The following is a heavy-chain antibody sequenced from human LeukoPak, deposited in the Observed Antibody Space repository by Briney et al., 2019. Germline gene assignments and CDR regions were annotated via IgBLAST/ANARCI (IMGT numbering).Heavy chain of an antibody. CDR3: ARGKITMIVSAFDI. J-gene: IGHJ3*02. D-gene: IGHD3-22*01. CDR2: IYYSGST. CDR1: GGSISSYY. V-gene: IGHV4-59*12. Sequence: SETLSLTCTVSGGSISSYYWSWIRQPPGKGLEWIGYIYYSGSTNYNPSLKSRVTISVDTSKNQFSLKLSSVTAADTAVYYCARGKITMIVSAFDIWGQGTMVTVSS.